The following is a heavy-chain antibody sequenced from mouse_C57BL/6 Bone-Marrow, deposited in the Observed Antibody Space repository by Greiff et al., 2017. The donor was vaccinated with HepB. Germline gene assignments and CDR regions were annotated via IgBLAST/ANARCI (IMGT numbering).Heavy chain of an antibody. V-gene: IGHV1-78*01. CDR2: IYPRDGST. D-gene: IGHD4-1*01. CDR3: ARRWNWASRGFAY. CDR1: GYTFTDHT. J-gene: IGHJ3*01. Sequence: QVQLQQPDAELVKPGASVKLSCKASGYTFTDHTIHWVKQRPGQGLEWIGYIYPRDGSTKYNEKFKGKATLTADKTSSTAYMQLNSLTSEDSAVYFGARRWNWASRGFAYWGKGTLVTVSA.